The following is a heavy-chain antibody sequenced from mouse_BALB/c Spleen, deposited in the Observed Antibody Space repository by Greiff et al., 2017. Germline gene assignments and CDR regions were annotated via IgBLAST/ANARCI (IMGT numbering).Heavy chain of an antibody. Sequence: EVQGVESGGDLVKPGGSLKLSCAASGFTFSSYGMSWVRQTPDKRLEWVATISSGGSYTYYPDSVKGRFTISRDNAKNTLYLQMSSLKSEDTAMYYCARGWGKDPLYAMDYWGQGTSVTVSS. J-gene: IGHJ4*01. CDR1: GFTFSSYG. D-gene: IGHD1-1*02. CDR2: ISSGGSYT. V-gene: IGHV5-6*01. CDR3: ARGWGKDPLYAMDY.